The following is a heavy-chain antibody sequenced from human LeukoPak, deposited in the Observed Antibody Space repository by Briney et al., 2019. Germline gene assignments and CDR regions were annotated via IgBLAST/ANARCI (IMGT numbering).Heavy chain of an antibody. Sequence: GASLRLSCAASGFTFSSYAMSWVRQAPGKGLEWVSAISGGGGSTYYADSVRGRFTISRDNSKNTLYLQMNSLRAEDTAVYYCAKEGFRYHYYMDVWGKGTTVTVSS. D-gene: IGHD1-14*01. V-gene: IGHV3-23*01. CDR3: AKEGFRYHYYMDV. J-gene: IGHJ6*03. CDR1: GFTFSSYA. CDR2: ISGGGGST.